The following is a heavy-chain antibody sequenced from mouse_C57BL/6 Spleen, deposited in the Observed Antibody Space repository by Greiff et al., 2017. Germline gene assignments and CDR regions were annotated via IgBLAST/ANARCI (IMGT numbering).Heavy chain of an antibody. V-gene: IGHV14-2*01. J-gene: IGHJ4*01. CDR1: GFNIKDYY. CDR2: IDPEDGET. D-gene: IGHD1-1*01. Sequence: VQLQQSGAELVKPGASVKLSCTASGFNIKDYYMHWVKQRTEQGLEWIGRIDPEDGETKYAPKFKGKATITADTSSNTAYLQLSSLTSEDTAVYDCARAGDYGSSLYAMDYWGQGTSVTVSS. CDR3: ARAGDYGSSLYAMDY.